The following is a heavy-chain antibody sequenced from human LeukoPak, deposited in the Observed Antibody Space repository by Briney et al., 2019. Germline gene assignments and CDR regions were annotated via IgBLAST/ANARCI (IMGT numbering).Heavy chain of an antibody. J-gene: IGHJ3*02. D-gene: IGHD6-6*01. CDR2: ISYDGSNK. Sequence: PGRSLRLSCAASGFTFSSYAMHWVRQAPGKGLEWVAVISYDGSNKYYADSVKGRFTISRDNSKNTLYLQMNSLRAEDTAVYYCGLGSSSLHDAFDIWGQGTMVTVSS. CDR3: GLGSSSLHDAFDI. V-gene: IGHV3-30-3*01. CDR1: GFTFSSYA.